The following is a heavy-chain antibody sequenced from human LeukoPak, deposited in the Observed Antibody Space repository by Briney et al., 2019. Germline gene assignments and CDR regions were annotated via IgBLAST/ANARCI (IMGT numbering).Heavy chain of an antibody. V-gene: IGHV4-30-2*01. CDR2: IYHRGST. J-gene: IGHJ4*02. CDR1: CASISRGGYS. CDR3: ARPGSSSLIT. D-gene: IGHD6-13*01. Sequence: PSQTLSPTYPVSCASISRGGYSSTWIRQPPGKGPELIVDIYHRGSTYYNPSPKSRITISVDKSKNQFSLKLSSVTVGDTAVYYCARPGSSSLITWGQGTLVTVSS.